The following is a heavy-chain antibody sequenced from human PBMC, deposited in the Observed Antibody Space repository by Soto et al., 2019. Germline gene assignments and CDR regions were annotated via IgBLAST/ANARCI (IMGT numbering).Heavy chain of an antibody. D-gene: IGHD3-3*01. CDR3: AAQYDFWSGYYEGY. J-gene: IGHJ4*02. CDR2: IVVGSGNT. V-gene: IGHV1-58*01. CDR1: GFTFTSSA. Sequence: ASVKVSCKASGFTFTSSAVQWVRQARGQRLEWIGWIVVGSGNTNYAQKFQERVTITRDMSTSTAYMELSSLRSEDTAVYYCAAQYDFWSGYYEGYWGQGTLVTVSS.